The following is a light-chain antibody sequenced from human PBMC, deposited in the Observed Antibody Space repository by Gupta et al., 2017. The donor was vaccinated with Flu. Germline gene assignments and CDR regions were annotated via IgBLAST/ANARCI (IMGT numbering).Light chain of an antibody. CDR1: TGSVTHSHW. V-gene: IGLV7-46*01. Sequence: QAVVTQEPSLTVSPGGTVTLTCGSSTGSVTHSHWPYWFQQKPGQVLKTLIYDTDNKLSWTPARFSGSLLGGKAALTLSGAQPDDEADDYCLIGNSDGWVFGGGTKLT. CDR2: DTD. CDR3: LIGNSDGWV. J-gene: IGLJ3*02.